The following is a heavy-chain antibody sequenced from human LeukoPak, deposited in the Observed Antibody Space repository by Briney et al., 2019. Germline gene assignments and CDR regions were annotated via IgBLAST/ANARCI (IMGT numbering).Heavy chain of an antibody. V-gene: IGHV3-30*04. CDR1: GFSFSSYA. CDR3: AREWVTFSGYDWPLDY. CDR2: ISYDGSNK. J-gene: IGHJ4*02. Sequence: PGGSLRLSCAASGFSFSSYAMHWVRQAPGKGLEWVAVISYDGSNKYYADSVKGRFTISRDNSKNTLYLQMNSLRAEDTAVYYCAREWVTFSGYDWPLDYWGQGTLVTVSS. D-gene: IGHD5-12*01.